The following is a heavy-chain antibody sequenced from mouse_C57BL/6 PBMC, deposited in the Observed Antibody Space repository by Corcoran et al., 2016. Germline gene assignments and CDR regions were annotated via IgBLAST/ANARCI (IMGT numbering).Heavy chain of an antibody. Sequence: QIQLVQSGPELKKPGETVKISCKASGYTFTTYGMSWVKQAPGKGLKWMGWINTYSGVPTYADDFKGRFAFSLETSASTAYLQINNLKNEDTATYFWARTVAAAGPFAYWGQGTLVTVSA. CDR1: GYTFTTYG. V-gene: IGHV9-3*01. CDR2: INTYSGVP. D-gene: IGHD6-1*01. CDR3: ARTVAAAGPFAY. J-gene: IGHJ3*01.